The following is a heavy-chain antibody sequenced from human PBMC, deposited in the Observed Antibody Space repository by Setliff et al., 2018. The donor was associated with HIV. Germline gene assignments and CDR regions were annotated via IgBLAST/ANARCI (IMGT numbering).Heavy chain of an antibody. D-gene: IGHD3-3*01. CDR2: IYSGGST. V-gene: IGHV3-66*02. CDR3: ARVRLYNTALDY. Sequence: PGGSLRLSCEASGFTVSSSYMAWVRQAPGEGQEWVSTIYSGGSTYHADSVKGRFTLSRDTSKNTLFLQMNSLRPEDTAVYYCARVRLYNTALDYWGQGTLVTVSS. J-gene: IGHJ4*02. CDR1: GFTVSSSY.